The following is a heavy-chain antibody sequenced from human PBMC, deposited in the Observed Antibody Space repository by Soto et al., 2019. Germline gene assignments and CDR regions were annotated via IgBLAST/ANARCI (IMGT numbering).Heavy chain of an antibody. D-gene: IGHD6-6*01. J-gene: IGHJ6*02. CDR3: AREDQDGAARPVYGMDV. V-gene: IGHV1-69*13. CDR2: IIPIFGTA. CDR1: GYTFTSYY. Sequence: SVKVSCKASGYTFTSYYMHWVRQAPGQGLEWMGGIIPIFGTANYAQKFQGRVTITADESTSTAYMELSSLRSEDTAVYYCAREDQDGAARPVYGMDVWGQGTTVTVSS.